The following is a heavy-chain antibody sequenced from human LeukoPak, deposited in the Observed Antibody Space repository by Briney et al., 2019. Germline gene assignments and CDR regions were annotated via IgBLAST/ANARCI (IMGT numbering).Heavy chain of an antibody. CDR3: TRYNVGFDY. CDR1: GFTFSGSA. D-gene: IGHD1-14*01. V-gene: IGHV3-73*01. CDR2: IRSKANNYAT. J-gene: IGHJ4*02. Sequence: PGGSLRLSCAASGFTFSGSAMHWVRQASGKGLEWVGRIRSKANNYATVYAASVKGRVTISRDNSKNTAYLQMNSLKTEDTAVYYCTRYNVGFDYWGQGTLVTVSS.